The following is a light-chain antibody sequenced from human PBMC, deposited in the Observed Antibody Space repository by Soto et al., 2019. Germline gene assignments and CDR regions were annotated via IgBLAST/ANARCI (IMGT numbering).Light chain of an antibody. CDR2: GAS. J-gene: IGKJ1*01. Sequence: EIVLTQSPGTLSLSPGERATLSCRASQSVSSTFLAWYQHKPGQAPRLLISGASTRATGIPDRFSGSGSGTDFTLTISRLELVDFAVYYCQQYGSSPRTFGQGTKVEIK. CDR1: QSVSSTF. V-gene: IGKV3-20*01. CDR3: QQYGSSPRT.